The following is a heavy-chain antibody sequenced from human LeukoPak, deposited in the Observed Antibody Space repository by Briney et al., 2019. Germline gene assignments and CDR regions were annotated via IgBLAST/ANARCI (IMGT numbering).Heavy chain of an antibody. D-gene: IGHD3-22*01. J-gene: IGHJ4*02. CDR3: ARALNYYDSSGYYLLDY. CDR1: GYTLTELS. CDR2: IIPIFGTA. V-gene: IGHV1-69*13. Sequence: VASVKVSCKVSGYTLTELSMHWVRQAPGKGLEWMGGIIPIFGTANYAQKFQGRVTITADESTSTAYMELSSLRSEDTAVYYCARALNYYDSSGYYLLDYWGQGTLVTVSS.